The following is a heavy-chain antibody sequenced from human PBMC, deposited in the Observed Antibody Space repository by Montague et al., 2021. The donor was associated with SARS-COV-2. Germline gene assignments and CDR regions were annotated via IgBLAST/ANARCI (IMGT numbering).Heavy chain of an antibody. CDR1: GGSISSYY. D-gene: IGHD5-18*01. CDR2: IYYSEST. CDR3: ASQEVDTAMDRNYYYYGMDV. V-gene: IGHV4-59*01. Sequence: SETLFLTCTVSGGSISSYYWSWIRQPPGKGLEWIGYIYYSESTNYNSSLKSRVTISVDTSKNQFSLKLSSVTAADTAVYYCASQEVDTAMDRNYYYYGMDVWGQGTTVTVSS. J-gene: IGHJ6*02.